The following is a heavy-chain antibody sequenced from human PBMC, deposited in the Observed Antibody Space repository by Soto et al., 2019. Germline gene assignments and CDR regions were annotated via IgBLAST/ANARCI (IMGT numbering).Heavy chain of an antibody. J-gene: IGHJ4*02. D-gene: IGHD2-21*02. Sequence: PGGSLRLSCAASGFSFSSFAMSWVRQAPGKGLEWVSAVIYSGGTTYYVDSVKGRFTISRDNSRNTLYLQMEGLRAEDTALYYCPKSRGRLLRLREIYYPDEWGQGTPVTVSS. V-gene: IGHV3-23*01. CDR3: PKSRGRLLRLREIYYPDE. CDR1: GFSFSSFA. CDR2: VIYSGGTT.